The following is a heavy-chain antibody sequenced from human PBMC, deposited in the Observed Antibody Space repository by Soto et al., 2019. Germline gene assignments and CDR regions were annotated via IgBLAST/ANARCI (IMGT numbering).Heavy chain of an antibody. CDR3: ATLEGRLLPTYYYMDV. V-gene: IGHV1-69*13. CDR1: GGGNLRDYR. Sequence: GASVKVSCKASGGGNLRDYRTTWVRRAPGQGLEWMGGIIPKLGSANYAQKFQGRVTITADESTNSVYMELRSLRSDDTAVYYCATLEGRLLPTYYYMDVWGKGTTVTVSS. J-gene: IGHJ6*03. CDR2: IIPKLGSA. D-gene: IGHD2-15*01.